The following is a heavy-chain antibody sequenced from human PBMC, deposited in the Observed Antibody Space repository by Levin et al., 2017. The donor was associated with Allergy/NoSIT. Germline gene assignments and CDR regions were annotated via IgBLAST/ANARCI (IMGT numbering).Heavy chain of an antibody. J-gene: IGHJ2*01. D-gene: IGHD6-13*01. V-gene: IGHV3-23*01. Sequence: GGSLRLSCAASGFTXSSYAMNGVLRAPGKGLEWVSAISGSGGSTYYADSVKGRFTISRDNSKNTLYLQMNSLRAEDTAVYYCAKTPYDIAARRPDWYFDLWGRGTLVTVSS. CDR2: ISGSGGST. CDR3: AKTPYDIAARRPDWYFDL. CDR1: GFTXSSYA.